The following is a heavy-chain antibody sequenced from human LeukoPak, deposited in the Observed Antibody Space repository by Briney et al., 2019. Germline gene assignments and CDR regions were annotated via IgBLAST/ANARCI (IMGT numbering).Heavy chain of an antibody. V-gene: IGHV3-23*01. CDR2: ISGSGGST. CDR1: GFTFSSYA. D-gene: IGHD2-2*01. J-gene: IGHJ3*02. CDR3: AKDIVVVPAARGNDAFDI. Sequence: GGSLRLSCAASGFTFSSYAMSWVRQAPGKGLEWVSAISGSGGSTYYADSVKGWFTISRDNSKNTLYLQMNSLRAEDTAVYYCAKDIVVVPAARGNDAFDIWGQGTMVTVSS.